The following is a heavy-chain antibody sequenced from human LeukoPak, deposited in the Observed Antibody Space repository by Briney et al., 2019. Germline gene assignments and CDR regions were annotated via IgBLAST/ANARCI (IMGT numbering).Heavy chain of an antibody. V-gene: IGHV1-2*02. CDR2: INPNSGGT. Sequence: ASVKVSCKVSGYTFTGYYMHWVRQAPGQRLEWMGWINPNSGGTNYAQKFQGRVTMTRDTSISTAYMELSRLRSDDTAVYYCARTTYYYDRFDYWGQGTLVTVSS. CDR3: ARTTYYYDRFDY. D-gene: IGHD3-22*01. J-gene: IGHJ4*02. CDR1: GYTFTGYY.